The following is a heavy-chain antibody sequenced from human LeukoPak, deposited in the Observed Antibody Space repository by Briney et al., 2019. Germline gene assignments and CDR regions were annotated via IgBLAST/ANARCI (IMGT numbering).Heavy chain of an antibody. J-gene: IGHJ5*02. Sequence: GGSLRLSCAASGFTVSSNYMSWVRQAPGKGLVWVSRINTDGSRTNYADSVKGRFTISRDNAKNTLYLQMNSLRADDTAVYYCARVDDTSGQNWFDPWGQGTLVTVSS. CDR1: GFTVSSNY. D-gene: IGHD3-22*01. CDR2: INTDGSRT. V-gene: IGHV3-74*01. CDR3: ARVDDTSGQNWFDP.